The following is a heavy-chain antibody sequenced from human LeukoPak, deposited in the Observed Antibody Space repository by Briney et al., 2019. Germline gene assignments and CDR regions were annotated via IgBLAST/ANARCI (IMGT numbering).Heavy chain of an antibody. Sequence: PSETLSLTCAVYGGSFSGYYWCWIRQPPGKGLEWIGEINHSGSTNYNPSLKSRVTISVDTSKNQFSLKLSSVTAADTAVYYCAIRTGYYGNYYYYGMDVWGKGTTVTVSS. CDR2: INHSGST. J-gene: IGHJ6*04. D-gene: IGHD3/OR15-3a*01. CDR3: AIRTGYYGNYYYYGMDV. CDR1: GGSFSGYY. V-gene: IGHV4-34*01.